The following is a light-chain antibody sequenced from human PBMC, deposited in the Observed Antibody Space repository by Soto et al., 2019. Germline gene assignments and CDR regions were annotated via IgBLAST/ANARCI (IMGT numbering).Light chain of an antibody. J-gene: IGKJ2*01. CDR2: GAS. CDR3: QQYGGSPYT. Sequence: ENVLTQSPGTLSLSPGERATLSCRASQSVSSNYLAWYQQKPGQAPRLLIYGASSRATGIPDRFSGSGSGKYFTLTITRLEPEDFAVYFCQQYGGSPYTFGQGTKLEIK. V-gene: IGKV3-20*01. CDR1: QSVSSNY.